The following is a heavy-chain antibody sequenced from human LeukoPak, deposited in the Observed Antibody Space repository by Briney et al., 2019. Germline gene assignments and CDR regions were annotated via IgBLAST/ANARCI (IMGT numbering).Heavy chain of an antibody. Sequence: PGGSLRLSCVTSGFTFTSVSMSWVRQAPGKGLEWVAFIGHVAGDIFYGDSVKGRFNISRDDAKGSVYLQMNSLTVDDTAVYFCARDPYTGSMFDYWGHGTLVTVSS. CDR3: ARDPYTGSMFDY. V-gene: IGHV3-21*01. J-gene: IGHJ4*01. D-gene: IGHD1-1*01. CDR1: GFTFTSVS. CDR2: IGHVAGDI.